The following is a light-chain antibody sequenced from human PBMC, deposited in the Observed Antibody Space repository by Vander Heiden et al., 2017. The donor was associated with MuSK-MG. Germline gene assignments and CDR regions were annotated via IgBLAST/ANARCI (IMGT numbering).Light chain of an antibody. CDR2: DVS. V-gene: IGLV2-14*03. CDR1: STDVGFYNY. CDR3: SSYTATGTVL. Sequence: HSALTQPASVSGSPGQSITLSCTGTSTDVGFYNYVSWYQQHPGNAPKLLIYDVSDRPSGVSNRFSGSKSGHTASLTISGLQAEDEADYFCSSYTATGTVLFGGGTKLTVL. J-gene: IGLJ2*01.